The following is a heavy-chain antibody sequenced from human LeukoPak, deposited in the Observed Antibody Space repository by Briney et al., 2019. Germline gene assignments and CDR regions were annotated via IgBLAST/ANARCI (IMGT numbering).Heavy chain of an antibody. CDR1: GGSISSSSYY. V-gene: IGHV4-39*07. CDR3: VRRGVLWFGELSYYYFDL. Sequence: SETLCLTCTVSGGSISSSSYYWGWIRQPPGKGLEWIGSIYYSGSTYYNPSLKSRASISVDTSKNQFSLKLDSLTAADTAVYYCVRRGVLWFGELSYYYFDLWGRGTLVAVSS. J-gene: IGHJ2*01. D-gene: IGHD3-10*01. CDR2: IYYSGST.